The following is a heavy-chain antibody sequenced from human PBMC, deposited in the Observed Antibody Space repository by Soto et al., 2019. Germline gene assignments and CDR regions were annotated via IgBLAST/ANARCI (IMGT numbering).Heavy chain of an antibody. Sequence: QVQLVQSGAEVREPGASVKVSCKPSGATFSGNFFHWVRQAPGQGLEWMGWINPDNGDTNYAQKFQARVTMTRDPSISTAYLDPSRLRCDDTAAYFCTRDGSGANFQHWGQATLATVSS. D-gene: IGHD3-10*01. CDR2: INPDNGDT. V-gene: IGHV1-2*02. CDR1: GATFSGNF. CDR3: TRDGSGANFQH. J-gene: IGHJ1*01.